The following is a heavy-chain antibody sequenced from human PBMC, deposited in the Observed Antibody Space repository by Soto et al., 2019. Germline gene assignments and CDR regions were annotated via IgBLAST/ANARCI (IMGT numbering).Heavy chain of an antibody. CDR3: ARDPWVGLYDSSGYSHPLDY. V-gene: IGHV1-3*04. CDR1: GYTFATYA. D-gene: IGHD3-22*01. J-gene: IGHJ4*02. CDR2: INTANGNT. Sequence: QVQLVQSGAEVKKPGASVKVSCKASGYTFATYAIHWVRQAPGQRLEWMGWINTANGNTKYSQKLQGRVTITRDTSASTAYMELSSLRYEDAAVYYCARDPWVGLYDSSGYSHPLDYWGQGTPVTVSS.